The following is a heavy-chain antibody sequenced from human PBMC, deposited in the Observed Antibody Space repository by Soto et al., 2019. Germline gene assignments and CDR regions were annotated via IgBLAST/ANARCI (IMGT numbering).Heavy chain of an antibody. Sequence: QVQLQESGPGLVKPSGTLSLTCAVSSGTISSSNWWTWVRQPPGKGLEWIGEINQSGSPNYNPSLRRRVTISVDKSKSQFFRKLSSVTAADTAIYYCAGLGMVAAHREFDPWGQGTLVTVSA. V-gene: IGHV4-4*02. CDR1: SGTISSSNW. CDR2: INQSGSP. J-gene: IGHJ5*02. D-gene: IGHD2-15*01. CDR3: AGLGMVAAHREFDP.